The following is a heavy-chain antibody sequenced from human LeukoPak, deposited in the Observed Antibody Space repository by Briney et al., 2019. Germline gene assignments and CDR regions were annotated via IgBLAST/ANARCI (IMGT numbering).Heavy chain of an antibody. CDR3: AREWVTSSFDY. CDR2: ISYDGSNK. CDR1: GFTFSSYA. Sequence: PGGSLRLSCAASGFTFSSYAMHWARQAPGKGLEWVAVISYDGSNKYYADSVKGRFTISRDNSKNTLYLQMNSLRAEDTAVYYCAREWVTSSFDYWGQGTLVTVSS. D-gene: IGHD2-21*02. J-gene: IGHJ4*02. V-gene: IGHV3-30*04.